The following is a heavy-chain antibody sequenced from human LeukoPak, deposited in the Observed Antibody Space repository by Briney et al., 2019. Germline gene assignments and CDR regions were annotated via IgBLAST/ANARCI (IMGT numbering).Heavy chain of an antibody. CDR3: ARGDYYDSSGYYLY. Sequence: SETLSLTCAVYGGSFSGYYWSWIRQPPGKGLEWIGYIYYSGSTNYNSSLKSRVTISLDTSKNQFSLKLSSVTAADTAVYYCARGDYYDSSGYYLYWGQGTLVTVSS. J-gene: IGHJ4*02. CDR1: GGSFSGYY. CDR2: IYYSGST. V-gene: IGHV4-59*08. D-gene: IGHD3-22*01.